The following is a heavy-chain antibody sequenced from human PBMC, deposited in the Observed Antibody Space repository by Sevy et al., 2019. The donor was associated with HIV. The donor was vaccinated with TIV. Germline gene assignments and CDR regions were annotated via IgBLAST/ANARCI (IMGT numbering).Heavy chain of an antibody. CDR2: INWDGGST. CDR1: GFTCDDFG. Sequence: GGSLRLSCAASGFTCDDFGMSWVRHAPGKGLEWVASINWDGGSTTYADSVKGRFTISRDNAKNSVGLQMKSLRAYDTALYYCARENSCGCACYHFDNWGQGTLVTVSS. CDR3: ARENSCGCACYHFDN. D-gene: IGHD2-21*02. V-gene: IGHV3-20*04. J-gene: IGHJ4*02.